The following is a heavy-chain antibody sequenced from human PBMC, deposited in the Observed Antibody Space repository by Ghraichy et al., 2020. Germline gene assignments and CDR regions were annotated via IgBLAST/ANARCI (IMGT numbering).Heavy chain of an antibody. V-gene: IGHV4-61*01. J-gene: IGHJ3*02. CDR2: IYYSGST. D-gene: IGHD2-21*01. Sequence: SETLSLTCTVSGGSVRSGNYYWSWIRQPPGKGLEWIGYIYYSGSTNYNPSLKSRVTISVDTSKNQFSLKLTSVTAADTAVYYCATDPVAVGIGNAFDIWGQGTMVTVSS. CDR1: GGSVRSGNYY. CDR3: ATDPVAVGIGNAFDI.